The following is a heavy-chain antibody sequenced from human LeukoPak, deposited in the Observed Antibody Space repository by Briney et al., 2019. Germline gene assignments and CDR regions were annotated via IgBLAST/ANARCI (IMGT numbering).Heavy chain of an antibody. D-gene: IGHD4-23*01. J-gene: IGHJ3*02. CDR2: ISGSGGST. CDR1: GFTFSSYA. Sequence: GGSLRLSCAASGFTFSSYAMSWVRQAPGKGLEWVSAISGSGGSTYYADSAKGRFTISRDNSKNTLYLQMNSLRAEDTAVYYCAKDTDYGGNPDAFDIWGQGTMVTVSS. CDR3: AKDTDYGGNPDAFDI. V-gene: IGHV3-23*01.